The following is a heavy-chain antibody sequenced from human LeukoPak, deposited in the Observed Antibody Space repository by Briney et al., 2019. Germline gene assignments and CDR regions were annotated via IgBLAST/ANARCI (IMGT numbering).Heavy chain of an antibody. D-gene: IGHD3-16*01. J-gene: IGHJ6*03. V-gene: IGHV4-61*01. CDR2: IYYSGST. CDR3: ARFGYFYYMDV. CDR1: GYSISSGYY. Sequence: SETLSLTCAVSGYSISSGYYWSWIRQPPGKGLEWIGYIYYSGSTNYNPSLKSRVTISVDTSKNQFSLKLSSVTAADTAVYYCARFGYFYYMDVWGKGTTVTVSS.